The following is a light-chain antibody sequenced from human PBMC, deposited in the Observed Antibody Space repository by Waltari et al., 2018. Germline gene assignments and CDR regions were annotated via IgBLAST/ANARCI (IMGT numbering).Light chain of an antibody. J-gene: IGKJ2*01. CDR3: MQGTHWPYT. Sequence: DVVMTQSSLTLPVTLGQPASISCKSSQSLVHSDGNTHLNWFQQRPGQSPRRLIYRVSNRDSEVPDRFSGSGSGTDFTLKISRVEAEYVGVYYCMQGTHWPYTFGQGTKLDIK. CDR1: QSLVHSDGNTH. V-gene: IGKV2-30*02. CDR2: RVS.